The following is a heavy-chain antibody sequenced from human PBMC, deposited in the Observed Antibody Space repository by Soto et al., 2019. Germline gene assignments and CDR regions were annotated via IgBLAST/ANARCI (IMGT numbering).Heavy chain of an antibody. CDR2: IYYSGST. Sequence: SETLSLTCAVSGYSITRSNWWGWIRQPPGKGLEWIGNIYYSGSTFYNPSLESRVTMSVDMSKNQFSLKLSSVTAVDTAVYYCVRSLYDSSGYVHGMDVWGQGTTLTVFS. CDR3: VRSLYDSSGYVHGMDV. J-gene: IGHJ6*02. D-gene: IGHD3-22*01. CDR1: GYSITRSNW. V-gene: IGHV4-28*01.